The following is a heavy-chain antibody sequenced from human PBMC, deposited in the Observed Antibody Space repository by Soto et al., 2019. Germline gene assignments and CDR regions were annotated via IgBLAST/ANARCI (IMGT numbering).Heavy chain of an antibody. V-gene: IGHV4-59*08. CDR1: GGSISSYY. CDR3: ARHGHSGYGDPHALFDY. CDR2: IYYSGST. Sequence: SETLSLTCTVSGGSISSYYWSWIRQPPGKGPEWIGYIYYSGSTNYNPSLKSRVTISVDTSKNQFSLMLSPVTAAETAVYYCARHGHSGYGDPHALFDYWGQGTLVTVSS. J-gene: IGHJ4*02. D-gene: IGHD5-12*01.